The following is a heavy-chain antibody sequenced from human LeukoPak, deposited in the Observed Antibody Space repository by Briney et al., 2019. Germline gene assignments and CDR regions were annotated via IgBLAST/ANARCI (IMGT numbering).Heavy chain of an antibody. V-gene: IGHV3-48*04. CDR1: GITFSSYS. CDR3: VRDGFGDGYDFDY. J-gene: IGHJ4*02. D-gene: IGHD5-24*01. Sequence: GGSLRLSCAASGITFSSYSMSWVRQAPGKGLEWVSYISSGSSTIYYADSVKGRFTISRDNARNSLYLQMNSLRAEDTAVFYCVRDGFGDGYDFDYWGQGTLVTVSS. CDR2: ISSGSSTI.